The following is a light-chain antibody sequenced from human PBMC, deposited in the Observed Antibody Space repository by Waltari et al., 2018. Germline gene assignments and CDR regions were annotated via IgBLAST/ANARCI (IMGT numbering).Light chain of an antibody. CDR2: DVS. V-gene: IGLV2-14*03. J-gene: IGLJ2*01. Sequence: QSALTQPASVSGSPGQSITISCTGTSSDVGGYNHVSWYPQPPGKAPKLMIYDVSNRPSGVSNRFSGSKSGNTASLTISGLQAEDEADYYCSSYTSSSTLRVFGGGTKLTVL. CDR1: SSDVGGYNH. CDR3: SSYTSSSTLRV.